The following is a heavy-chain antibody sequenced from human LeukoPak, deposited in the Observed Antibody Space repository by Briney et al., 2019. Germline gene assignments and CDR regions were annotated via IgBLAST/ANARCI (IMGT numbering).Heavy chain of an antibody. J-gene: IGHJ5*02. V-gene: IGHV4-4*02. CDR3: ARRRNSSGWWGWFDP. CDR1: GGSISSSIW. Sequence: PSETLSLTCAVSGGSISSSIWWSWVRQPPGKGLEWIGEIYHSGSTNYNPSLKSRVTMSVDKSKNQFSLKLSSVTAADTAVYYCARRRNSSGWWGWFDPWGQGTLVTVSS. D-gene: IGHD6-19*01. CDR2: IYHSGST.